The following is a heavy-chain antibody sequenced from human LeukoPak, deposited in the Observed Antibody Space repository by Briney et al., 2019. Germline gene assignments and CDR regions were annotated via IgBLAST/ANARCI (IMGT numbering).Heavy chain of an antibody. CDR2: IDTSGGST. V-gene: IGHV3-23*01. CDR3: ATDVGTVFFDN. Sequence: GGSLRLSCAASGFTFSSYAMAWVRQTPGKGLEWVSTIDTSGGSTHYADSVKGRFTISRDNSKNTMYLQMNSLRVEDTAIYYCATDVGTVFFDNWGQGTVVTLSS. CDR1: GFTFSSYA. J-gene: IGHJ4*02. D-gene: IGHD3/OR15-3a*01.